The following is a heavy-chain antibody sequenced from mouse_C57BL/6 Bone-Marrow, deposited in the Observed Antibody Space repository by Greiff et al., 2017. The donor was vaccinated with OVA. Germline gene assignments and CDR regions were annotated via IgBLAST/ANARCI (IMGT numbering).Heavy chain of an antibody. CDR2: IDPENGDT. CDR1: GFNIKDDY. CDR3: TTGYGNPDY. D-gene: IGHD2-10*02. V-gene: IGHV14-4*01. J-gene: IGHJ2*01. Sequence: EVQLQQSGAELARPGASVKLSCTASGFNIKDDYMHWVKQRPEQGLEWIGWIDPENGDTEYASKFQGKATITADTSSNTAYLQLSSLTSEDTAVYYCTTGYGNPDYWGQGTTLTVSS.